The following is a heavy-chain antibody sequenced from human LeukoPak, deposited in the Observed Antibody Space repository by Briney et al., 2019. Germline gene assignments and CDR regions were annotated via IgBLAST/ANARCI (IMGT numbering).Heavy chain of an antibody. J-gene: IGHJ4*02. D-gene: IGHD6-19*01. Sequence: ASVKVSCKASGYTFTGYYMHWVRQAPGQGLEWMGWINPNSGGTNYAQKFQGRVTMTRDTSISTAYMELSRLRSDDTAVYYCARGRLRAVAGRTSDYWGQGTLDTVSS. CDR3: ARGRLRAVAGRTSDY. V-gene: IGHV1-2*02. CDR2: INPNSGGT. CDR1: GYTFTGYY.